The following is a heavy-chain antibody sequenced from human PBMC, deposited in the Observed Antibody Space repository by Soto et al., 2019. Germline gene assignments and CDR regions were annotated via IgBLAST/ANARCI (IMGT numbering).Heavy chain of an antibody. J-gene: IGHJ4*02. Sequence: QVQLQQWGAGLLKPSETLSLTCAVYGGSFSGYYWSWIRQPPGKGLEWIGEINHSGSTNYNPSLKSRVTISVDTSKNQFSLKLSSVTAADTAVYYCAGFLMATMARGFDYWGQGTLVTVSS. D-gene: IGHD5-12*01. CDR1: GGSFSGYY. CDR2: INHSGST. V-gene: IGHV4-34*01. CDR3: AGFLMATMARGFDY.